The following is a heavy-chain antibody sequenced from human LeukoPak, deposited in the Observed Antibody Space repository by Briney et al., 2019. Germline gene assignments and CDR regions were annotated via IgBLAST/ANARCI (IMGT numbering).Heavy chain of an antibody. Sequence: GGSLRLSCAASGFTFSSYSMNWVRQAPGKGLEWVSSISSSSSYIYYADSVKGRFTISRDNAKNSLYLQMNSLRAEDTAVYYCARAHTIFGVVIIFHYYMDVWGKGTTVTVSS. V-gene: IGHV3-21*01. CDR2: ISSSSSYI. CDR1: GFTFSSYS. J-gene: IGHJ6*03. CDR3: ARAHTIFGVVIIFHYYMDV. D-gene: IGHD3-3*01.